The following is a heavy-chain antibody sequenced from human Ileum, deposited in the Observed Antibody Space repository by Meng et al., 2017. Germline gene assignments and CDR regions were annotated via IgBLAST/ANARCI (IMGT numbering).Heavy chain of an antibody. V-gene: IGHV4-61*01. D-gene: IGHD7-27*01. CDR3: ARDYWGSLDH. CDR1: GGSVSSQSYQ. J-gene: IGHJ4*02. CDR2: WDT. Sequence: SETLSLTCIVSGGSVSSQSYQWSWVRQPPGKGLEWIGFWDTNYNHSLKSRVTISLDTSRNQFSLKLSSVTAADTAVYYCARDYWGSLDHWGQGILVTVSS.